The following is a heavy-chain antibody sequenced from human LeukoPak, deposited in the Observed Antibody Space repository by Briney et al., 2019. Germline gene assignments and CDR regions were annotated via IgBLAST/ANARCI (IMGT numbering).Heavy chain of an antibody. D-gene: IGHD1-26*01. V-gene: IGHV5-51*01. Sequence: GESLKISCKGSGYTFTDSWIAWVRQMPGKGLEWMGIIYPGDSDTRYSPSFQGQVTISADKSTTTAYLQWSTLKTSDTAIYFCARLADTTSWGQGTLVTVSS. CDR2: IYPGDSDT. CDR3: ARLADTTS. CDR1: GYTFTDSW. J-gene: IGHJ5*02.